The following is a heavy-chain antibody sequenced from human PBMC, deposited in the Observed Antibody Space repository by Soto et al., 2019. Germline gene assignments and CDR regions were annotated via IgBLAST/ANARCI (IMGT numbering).Heavy chain of an antibody. J-gene: IGHJ5*02. CDR2: IYYSGST. CDR3: ARGWDYGDNWFDP. Sequence: SETLSLTCTVSGGSISSSSYYWGWIRQPPGKGLEWIGSIYYSGSTYYNPSLKSRVTISVDTSKNQFSLKLSSVTAADTAVYYCARGWDYGDNWFDPWGQGTLVTVSS. D-gene: IGHD4-17*01. V-gene: IGHV4-39*07. CDR1: GGSISSSSYY.